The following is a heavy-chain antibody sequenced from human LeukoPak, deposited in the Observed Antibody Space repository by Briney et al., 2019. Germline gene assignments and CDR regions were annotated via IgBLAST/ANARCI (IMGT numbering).Heavy chain of an antibody. Sequence: SETLSLTCAVYGGSFSGYYWSWIRQPPGKGLEWIGEINHSGSTNYNPSLKSRVTISVDTSKNQFSLKLNSVTAADTAVYYCARRSYYYYMDVWGKGTTVTVSS. CDR3: ARRSYYYYMDV. D-gene: IGHD5-24*01. CDR2: INHSGST. J-gene: IGHJ6*03. CDR1: GGSFSGYY. V-gene: IGHV4-34*01.